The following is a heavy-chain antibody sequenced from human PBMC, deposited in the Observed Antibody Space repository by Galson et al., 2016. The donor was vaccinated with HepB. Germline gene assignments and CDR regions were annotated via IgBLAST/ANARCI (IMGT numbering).Heavy chain of an antibody. Sequence: AASGFTFSSCSMNWVRQAPGKGLEWVSYISSSSSTIYYADSVKGRFTISRDNSRNTLYLQMSSLTTEDTAVYYCVKDQGGTWGAFDIWGQGTLVTVSS. D-gene: IGHD3-16*01. CDR2: ISSSSSTI. V-gene: IGHV3-48*04. J-gene: IGHJ3*02. CDR3: VKDQGGTWGAFDI. CDR1: GFTFSSCS.